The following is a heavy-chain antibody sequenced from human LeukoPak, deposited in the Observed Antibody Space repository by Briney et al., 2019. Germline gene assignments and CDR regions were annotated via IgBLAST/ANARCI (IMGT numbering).Heavy chain of an antibody. CDR3: ARKTYYYDSGSYSKSYYFHY. V-gene: IGHV3-11*06. CDR2: ISRSSTDT. Sequence: AGTLSLSCAASAFTFTDFYRSRIRQAQGKGREWLSDISRSSTDTNYADSVKGRFTISRDNAKNSLFLQLNSLRAEDTAVYYCARKTYYYDSGSYSKSYYFHYWGQGTLVTVSS. J-gene: IGHJ4*02. D-gene: IGHD3-10*01. CDR1: AFTFTDFY.